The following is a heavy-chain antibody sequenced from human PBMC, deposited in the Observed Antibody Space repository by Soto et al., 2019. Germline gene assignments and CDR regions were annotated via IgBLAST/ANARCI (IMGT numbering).Heavy chain of an antibody. CDR2: IIPIFGTA. V-gene: IGHV1-69*13. D-gene: IGHD6-13*01. Sequence: SVKVSCKASGGTFSSYAISWVRQAPGQGLEWMGGIIPIFGTANYAQKFQGRVTITADESTSTAYMELSSLRSEDTAVYYCASCWVYPEYYYYGMDVWGQGTTVTVSS. CDR1: GGTFSSYA. CDR3: ASCWVYPEYYYYGMDV. J-gene: IGHJ6*02.